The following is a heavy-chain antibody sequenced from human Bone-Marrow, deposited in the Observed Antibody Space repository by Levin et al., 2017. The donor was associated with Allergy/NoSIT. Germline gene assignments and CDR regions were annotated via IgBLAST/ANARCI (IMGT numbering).Heavy chain of an antibody. D-gene: IGHD3-9*01. CDR3: ARGSLLGYYNIFTGYGPWFDP. CDR2: ISASNGDT. J-gene: IGHJ5*01. V-gene: IGHV1-18*01. CDR1: VDTLSNSG. Sequence: EASVKVSCKASVDTLSNSGFDWVRQAPGQGLEWMGWISASNGDTKYAEKFRGRVTLTKDTSTNTAYMELRRLTSDDTAVYYCARGSLLGYYNIFTGYGPWFDPWGQGTLVSVSA.